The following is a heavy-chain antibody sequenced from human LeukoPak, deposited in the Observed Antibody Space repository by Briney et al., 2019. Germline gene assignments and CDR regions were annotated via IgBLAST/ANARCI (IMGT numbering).Heavy chain of an antibody. CDR2: IYSGGST. CDR1: GFTVSSNS. CDR3: ARAGSTGRYGDWIDA. D-gene: IGHD6-19*01. J-gene: IGHJ5*02. Sequence: PGGSLRLSCADSGFTVSSNSMTWVRQAPGKGLEWVSVIYSGGSTYYADSLEGRFTISRDNSKNTLYLQMNSLRAEDTAVYYWARAGSTGRYGDWIDAWGQGTLVTVSS. V-gene: IGHV3-53*01.